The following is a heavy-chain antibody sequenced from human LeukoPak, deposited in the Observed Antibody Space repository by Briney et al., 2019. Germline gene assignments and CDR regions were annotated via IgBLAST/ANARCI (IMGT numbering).Heavy chain of an antibody. CDR3: ARGLTIIRTAPRAPLDI. Sequence: ASVKVSCKASGYTFTGYYIHWVRQAPGQGLEWLGWISPNSGGTNSAQKFQGRVTMTRDPSISTAYMELSRLRSDDTAVYYCARGLTIIRTAPRAPLDIWGQGTMVTVSS. CDR2: ISPNSGGT. V-gene: IGHV1-2*02. D-gene: IGHD3-22*01. J-gene: IGHJ3*02. CDR1: GYTFTGYY.